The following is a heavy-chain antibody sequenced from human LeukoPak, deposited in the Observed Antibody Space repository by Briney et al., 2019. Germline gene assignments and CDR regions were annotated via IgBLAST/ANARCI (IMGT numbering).Heavy chain of an antibody. CDR2: INHRGRS. D-gene: IGHD2-15*01. J-gene: IGHJ1*01. CDR3: ARGSSFDGYCSAGACDAGYYDS. V-gene: IGHV4-34*01. CDR1: GESFSAYF. Sequence: SETLSLTCAVYGESFSAYFWNWIRQAPGKPLEYIVEINHRGRSHYNPSLKTRGTLSVDTSKNQFSLKLTYVTAADTAVYFCARGSSFDGYCSAGACDAGYYDSWGQGTPVTVSS.